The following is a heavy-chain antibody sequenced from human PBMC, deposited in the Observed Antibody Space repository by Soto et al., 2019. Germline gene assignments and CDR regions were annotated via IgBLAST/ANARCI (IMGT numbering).Heavy chain of an antibody. V-gene: IGHV3-30*18. D-gene: IGHD3-16*01. CDR1: GFTFSSYG. J-gene: IGHJ4*02. CDR2: ISYDGSNK. Sequence: QVQLVESGGGVVQPGRSLRLSCAASGFTFSSYGMHWVRQAPGTGLEWVAVISYDGSNKYYADSVKGRFTISRDNSKNTLYLQMNSLRAEDTAVYYCAKGFWASAYYVEYWGQGTLVTVSS. CDR3: AKGFWASAYYVEY.